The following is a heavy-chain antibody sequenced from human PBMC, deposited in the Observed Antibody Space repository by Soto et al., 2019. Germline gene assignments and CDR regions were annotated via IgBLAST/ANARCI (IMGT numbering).Heavy chain of an antibody. CDR2: ISSSSSYI. Sequence: GGSLRLSCAASGFTFSSYSMNWVRQAPGKGLEWVSSISSSSSYIYYADSVKGRFTISRDNAKNSLYLQMNSLRAEDTAVYYCARDLGYCSSTSCPTRWFDPWGQGTLVTV. D-gene: IGHD2-2*01. J-gene: IGHJ5*02. CDR3: ARDLGYCSSTSCPTRWFDP. V-gene: IGHV3-21*01. CDR1: GFTFSSYS.